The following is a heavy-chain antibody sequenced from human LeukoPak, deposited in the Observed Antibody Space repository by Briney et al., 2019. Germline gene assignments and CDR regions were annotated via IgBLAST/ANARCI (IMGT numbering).Heavy chain of an antibody. CDR1: GYTFIAHY. CDR3: ARGGYVIVRDWFDP. Sequence: ASVKVSCKAHGYTFIAHYMHWVRQAPGQGLEWMGCINPNSGDTKYAQKFQGRVTLTRDTSMNTAYMDLSRLRSDDTAIYYCARGGYVIVRDWFDPWGQGTLVTVSS. D-gene: IGHD3-16*01. CDR2: INPNSGDT. J-gene: IGHJ5*02. V-gene: IGHV1-2*02.